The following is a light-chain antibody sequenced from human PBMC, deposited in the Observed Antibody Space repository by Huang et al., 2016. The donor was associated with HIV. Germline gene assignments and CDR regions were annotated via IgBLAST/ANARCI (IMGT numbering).Light chain of an antibody. CDR2: KLA. Sequence: DVLLTQSPLSLPVTLGQPAFITCKSNQSLVYGDGNIYLNWFHQRPGHSPRRLIYKLANRDSGVPDRFSGGGLGTDFTLWISEVEAEDVGDYYCMQASHGAATFGQGTRVDIK. CDR3: MQASHGAAT. J-gene: IGKJ1*01. CDR1: QSLVYGDGNIY. V-gene: IGKV2-30*01.